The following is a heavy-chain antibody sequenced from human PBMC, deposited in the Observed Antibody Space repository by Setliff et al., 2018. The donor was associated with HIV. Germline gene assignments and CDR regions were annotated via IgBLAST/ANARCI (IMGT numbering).Heavy chain of an antibody. V-gene: IGHV4-59*01. D-gene: IGHD2-8*01. J-gene: IGHJ4*02. CDR2: ISYTGGT. CDR1: GDSIRNDY. Sequence: SETLSLTCTVSGDSIRNDYWTWIRQSPEKGLEWIAYISYTGGTNYNPSLKSRVTLSLDASKNQISPKLRSVIAADTAVYYCARVNDILLGYWVGYFDYWGQGTLVTVSS. CDR3: ARVNDILLGYWVGYFDY.